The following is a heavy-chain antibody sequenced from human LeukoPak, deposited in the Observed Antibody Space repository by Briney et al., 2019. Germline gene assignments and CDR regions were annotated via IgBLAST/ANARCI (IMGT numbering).Heavy chain of an antibody. J-gene: IGHJ4*02. CDR1: GGFISSGYYY. D-gene: IGHD7-27*01. V-gene: IGHV4-61*02. CDR2: IYTGGST. Sequence: SQTLSLTCSVSGGFISSGYYYWSWLRQPAGKGLEWIGRIYTGGSTNYNPSLKSRVTISMDTSKNQFSLKLTSVTAADTAVYYCARENWAPYDWGQGTLVTVSS. CDR3: ARENWAPYD.